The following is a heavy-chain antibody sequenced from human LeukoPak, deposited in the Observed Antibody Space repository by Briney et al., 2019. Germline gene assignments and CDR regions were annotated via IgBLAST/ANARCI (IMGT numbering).Heavy chain of an antibody. CDR1: GYTFTSYG. CDR3: ARNSSDWYGYMAV. CDR2: ISTYNGYA. D-gene: IGHD6-19*01. Sequence: ASVKVSCKASGYTFTSYGISWVRQAPGQGLEWMGWISTYNGYANYAQKLQGRVTMTTETSTSTAYMELRSLRSDDTDVYYCARNSSDWYGYMAVWGKGPTVTVSS. V-gene: IGHV1-18*01. J-gene: IGHJ6*04.